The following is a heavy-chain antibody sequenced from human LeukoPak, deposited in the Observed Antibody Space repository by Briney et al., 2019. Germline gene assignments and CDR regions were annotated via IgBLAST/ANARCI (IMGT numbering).Heavy chain of an antibody. CDR3: AGGTYDFWSGSPLGY. Sequence: SETLSLTCTVSGGSIRSSSYYWGWIRQPPGKGLEWIGSIYYSGSTYYNPSLKSRVTISVDTSKNQFSLKLSSVTAADTAVYYCAGGTYDFWSGSPLGYWGQGTLVTVSS. V-gene: IGHV4-39*07. J-gene: IGHJ4*02. D-gene: IGHD3-3*01. CDR2: IYYSGST. CDR1: GGSIRSSSYY.